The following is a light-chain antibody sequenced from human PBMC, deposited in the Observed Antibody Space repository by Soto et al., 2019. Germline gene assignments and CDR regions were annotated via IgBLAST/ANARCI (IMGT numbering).Light chain of an antibody. J-gene: IGKJ2*01. Sequence: EIVLTQSPATLSLSPGERATLSCRASQSVSSYLAWYQQKPGQAPRLLIYDASNRATGIPARFSGSGSGTDSTLTIISLEPEYFAVYYCQQRSNWPPYTFGRGTKLEIK. V-gene: IGKV3-11*01. CDR2: DAS. CDR1: QSVSSY. CDR3: QQRSNWPPYT.